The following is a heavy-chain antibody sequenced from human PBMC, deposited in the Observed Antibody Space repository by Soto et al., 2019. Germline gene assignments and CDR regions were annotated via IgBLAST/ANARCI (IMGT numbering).Heavy chain of an antibody. CDR2: INPILSMS. CDR1: GDTFAFHS. Sequence: QVQLVQSGAEVKRPGSSVKVSCKASGDTFAFHSINWVRQAPGLGLEWMGRINPILSMSNYAQRFQGRVTMTADKSTSTAYMVLSSLRCEDTAIYYCATSYGSGYRAFDYWGQGALVTVSS. CDR3: ATSYGSGYRAFDY. D-gene: IGHD3-10*01. V-gene: IGHV1-69*02. J-gene: IGHJ4*02.